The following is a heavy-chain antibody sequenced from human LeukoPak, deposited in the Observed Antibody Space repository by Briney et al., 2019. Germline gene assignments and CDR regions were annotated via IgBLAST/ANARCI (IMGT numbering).Heavy chain of an antibody. V-gene: IGHV3-66*01. Sequence: PGGSLRLSCAASGFTFSNAWMSWVRQAPGKGLEWVSVIYSGGSTYYADSVKGRLTISRDNSKNTLYLQMNSLRAEDTAVYYCARVDYGDYGFDYWGQGTLVTVSS. CDR2: IYSGGST. J-gene: IGHJ4*02. CDR3: ARVDYGDYGFDY. D-gene: IGHD4-17*01. CDR1: GFTFSNAW.